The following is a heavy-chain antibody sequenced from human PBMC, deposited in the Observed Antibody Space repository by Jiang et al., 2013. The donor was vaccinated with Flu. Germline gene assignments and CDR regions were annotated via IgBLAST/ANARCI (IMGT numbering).Heavy chain of an antibody. CDR2: ISYSGSA. CDR1: GDSVSSFY. J-gene: IGHJ1*01. V-gene: IGHV4-59*02. CDR3: AIGIFRGSLSAT. Sequence: GPGLVKPSETLSLTCAVSGDSVSSFYWSWIRQPPGKGLEWIGYISYSGSANYNPSLKSRVTLSVDTSKNQFSLRLTSVTAADTAVYYCAIGIFRGSLSATWGRGTLVTVSS. D-gene: IGHD3-16*01.